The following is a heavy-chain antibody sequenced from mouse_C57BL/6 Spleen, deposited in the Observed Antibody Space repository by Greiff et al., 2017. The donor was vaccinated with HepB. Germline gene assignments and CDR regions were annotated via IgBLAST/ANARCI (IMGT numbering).Heavy chain of an antibody. D-gene: IGHD3-2*02. CDR2: IDPSDSYT. CDR3: AIDSSGYGWYFDY. V-gene: IGHV1-50*01. Sequence: QVQLQQPGAELVKPGASVKLSCKASGYTFTSYWMQWVKQRPGQGLEWIGEIDPSDSYTNYNQKFKGKATLTVDTSSSTAYMQLSSLTSEDSAVYYCAIDSSGYGWYFDYWGQGTTLTVSS. CDR1: GYTFTSYW. J-gene: IGHJ2*01.